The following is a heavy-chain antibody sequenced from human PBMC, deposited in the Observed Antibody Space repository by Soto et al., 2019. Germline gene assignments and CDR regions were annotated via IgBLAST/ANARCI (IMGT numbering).Heavy chain of an antibody. CDR3: AKNYHYYGMDV. Sequence: PGGSLRLSCAASGFTVSGNFMSWVRQAPGKGLEWVAVISYDGSNKYYADSVKGRFTISRDNSKNTLYLQMNSLRAEDTAVYYCAKNYHYYGMDVWGQGTTVTVSS. CDR2: ISYDGSNK. CDR1: GFTVSGNF. J-gene: IGHJ6*02. V-gene: IGHV3-30*18.